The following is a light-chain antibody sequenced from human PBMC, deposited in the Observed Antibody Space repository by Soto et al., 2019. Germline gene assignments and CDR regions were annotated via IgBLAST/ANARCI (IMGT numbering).Light chain of an antibody. V-gene: IGLV1-40*01. CDR2: GNT. CDR3: QSYDSSLTVYVV. Sequence: QSVLAHPPSVSGALGQTVTISCTGSSSNIGAGYDVQWYQQLPGAAPQLVIFGNTNRPSGVPDRFSGSRSGTSASLDIIGLQAEDEGDYYCQSYDSSLTVYVVFGGGTKVTVL. CDR1: SSNIGAGYD. J-gene: IGLJ2*01.